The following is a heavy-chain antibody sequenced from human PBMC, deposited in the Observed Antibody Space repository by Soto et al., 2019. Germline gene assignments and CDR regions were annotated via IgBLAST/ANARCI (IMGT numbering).Heavy chain of an antibody. Sequence: ASVKVSCKASGYTFTGHYIHWVRQAPEQGPEWMGEIGPESGATRYAQKFQGRVTMTRDMSTTTVYMELNNLSPDDTAVYYCGRGRSGQIVVFYWGQGTPVTVS. V-gene: IGHV1-2*02. CDR1: GYTFTGHY. D-gene: IGHD1-26*01. J-gene: IGHJ4*02. CDR3: GRGRSGQIVVFY. CDR2: IGPESGAT.